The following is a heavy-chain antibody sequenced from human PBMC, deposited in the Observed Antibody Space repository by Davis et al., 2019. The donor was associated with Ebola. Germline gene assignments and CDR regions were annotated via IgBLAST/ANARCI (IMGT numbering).Heavy chain of an antibody. Sequence: GGSLRLSCAASGFTFSGYYMSWIRQAPGKGLEWVSYISSSGSTIYYADSVKGRFTISRDNAKNSLYPQMNSLRAEDTAVYYCARDKGAVVAATNWGQGTLVTVSS. V-gene: IGHV3-11*01. CDR2: ISSSGSTI. D-gene: IGHD2-15*01. CDR1: GFTFSGYY. J-gene: IGHJ4*02. CDR3: ARDKGAVVAATN.